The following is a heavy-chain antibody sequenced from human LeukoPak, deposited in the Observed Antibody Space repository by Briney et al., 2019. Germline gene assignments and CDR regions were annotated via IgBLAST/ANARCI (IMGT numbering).Heavy chain of an antibody. J-gene: IGHJ3*02. D-gene: IGHD3-10*01. CDR1: GYTLTELS. CDR2: FDPEDGET. CDR3: ATDRGSYGGGHDAFDI. Sequence: ASVKVSCKVSGYTLTELSMHWVRQAPGKGLEWMGGFDPEDGETIYAQKFQGRVTMTEDTSTDTAYMELSSLRSEDTAVYYCATDRGSYGGGHDAFDIWGQGTMVTVSS. V-gene: IGHV1-24*01.